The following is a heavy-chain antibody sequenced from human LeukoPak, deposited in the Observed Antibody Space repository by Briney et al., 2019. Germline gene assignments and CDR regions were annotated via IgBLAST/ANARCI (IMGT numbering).Heavy chain of an antibody. J-gene: IGHJ2*01. CDR3: ASTPSVGDYYPWYFDF. CDR1: GITFSTYS. Sequence: GGSLRLSCGASGITFSTYSMNWVRQAPGRGQEWVSSISYSSTYIYYEDSVRGRFTISRDNARNSLYLQMNSLRAEDTAVYYCASTPSVGDYYPWYFDFWGRGALVTFSS. V-gene: IGHV3-21*01. CDR2: ISYSSTYI. D-gene: IGHD1-26*01.